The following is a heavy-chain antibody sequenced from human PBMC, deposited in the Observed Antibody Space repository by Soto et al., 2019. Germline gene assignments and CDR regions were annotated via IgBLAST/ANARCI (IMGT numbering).Heavy chain of an antibody. CDR1: GGSISSYY. J-gene: IGHJ2*01. Sequence: ETLSLTCTVSGGSISSYYWSWIRQPPGKGLEWIGYIYYSGSTNYNPSLKSRVTISVDTSKNQFSLKLSSVTAADTAVYYCARVSSGWPYWYFDLWGRGTLVTVSS. D-gene: IGHD6-19*01. CDR3: ARVSSGWPYWYFDL. V-gene: IGHV4-59*08. CDR2: IYYSGST.